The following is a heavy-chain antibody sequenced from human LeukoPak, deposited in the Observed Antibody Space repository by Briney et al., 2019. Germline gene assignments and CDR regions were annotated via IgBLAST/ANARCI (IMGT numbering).Heavy chain of an antibody. D-gene: IGHD2-2*01. J-gene: IGHJ4*02. CDR1: GYSISSGRC. CDR3: ARSLSTAGIDY. Sequence: PSEPLSLTCAVSGYSISSGRCWGWIRQPPGKGLEWIGSVFHSGTTYYNPSLKSRVTISVDTSKNQFSLNLRSVTAADTAVYYCARSLSTAGIDYWGQGTLVTVSS. CDR2: VFHSGTT. V-gene: IGHV4-38-2*01.